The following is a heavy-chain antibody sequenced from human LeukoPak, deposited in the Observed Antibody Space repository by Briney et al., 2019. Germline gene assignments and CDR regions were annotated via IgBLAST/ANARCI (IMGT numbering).Heavy chain of an antibody. V-gene: IGHV3-20*04. CDR3: ARDHMLVRLNYMDV. J-gene: IGHJ6*03. CDR2: INWNGGST. Sequence: TGGSLRLSCAASGFTFYDYGMSWVRHAPGKGLEWVSGINWNGGSTGYADSVKGRFTISRDNAKNSLYLQMNSLRAEDTALYYCARDHMLVRLNYMDVWGKGTTVTVSS. CDR1: GFTFYDYG. D-gene: IGHD3-22*01.